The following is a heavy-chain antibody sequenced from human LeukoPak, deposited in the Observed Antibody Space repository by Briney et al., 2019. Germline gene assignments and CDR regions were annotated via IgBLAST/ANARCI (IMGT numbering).Heavy chain of an antibody. J-gene: IGHJ4*02. V-gene: IGHV3-53*01. D-gene: IGHD3-9*01. Sequence: GGSLRLSCTVSGFTVSSNSMSWVRQAPGKGLEWVSFIYSGTIHYSDSVKGRFTISRDNSKNTLYLQMNSLRAEDTAVYYCAKGTFDWSFPLYFDSWGQGILVTVSS. CDR1: GFTVSSNS. CDR2: IYSGTI. CDR3: AKGTFDWSFPLYFDS.